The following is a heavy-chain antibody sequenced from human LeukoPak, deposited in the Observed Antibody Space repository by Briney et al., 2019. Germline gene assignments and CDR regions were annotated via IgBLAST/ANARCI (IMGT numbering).Heavy chain of an antibody. V-gene: IGHV4-4*07. CDR1: GGSISSYY. Sequence: SETLSLTCTVSGGSISSYYWSWIRQPAGKGLEWIGRIYTSGSTNYNPSLKSRVTMSVDTSKNQFSLKLSSVTAADTAVYYCARYLSGSSPLWYMDVWGKGTTVTVSS. D-gene: IGHD2-2*01. J-gene: IGHJ6*03. CDR3: ARYLSGSSPLWYMDV. CDR2: IYTSGST.